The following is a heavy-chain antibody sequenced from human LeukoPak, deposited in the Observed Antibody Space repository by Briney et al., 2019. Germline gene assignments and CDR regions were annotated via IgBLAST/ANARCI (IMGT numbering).Heavy chain of an antibody. Sequence: GGPLTLPCCPSGFPHCSYAMIGVPHPRGRAGVWVSDISGSGGSTYYADSVKGRFNISRDNSKNTLYLQMNSLRAEDTAVYYCALLYGYGYAYWGEGTLVTVSS. CDR1: GFPHCSYA. V-gene: IGHV3-23*01. J-gene: IGHJ4*02. CDR3: ALLYGYGYAY. D-gene: IGHD5-18*01. CDR2: ISGSGGST.